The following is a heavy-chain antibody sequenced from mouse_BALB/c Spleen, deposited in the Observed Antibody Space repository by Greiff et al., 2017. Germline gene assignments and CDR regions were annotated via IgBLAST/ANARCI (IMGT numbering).Heavy chain of an antibody. CDR3: ALIFTTVVATRAMDY. V-gene: IGHV1S137*01. Sequence: QVQLQQSGAELVRPGVSVKISCKGSGYTFTDYAMHWVKQSHAKSLEWIGVISTYYGDASYNQKFKGKATMTVDKSSSTAYMELARLTSEDSAIYYRALIFTTVVATRAMDYWGQGTSVTVSS. CDR2: ISTYYGDA. CDR1: GYTFTDYA. J-gene: IGHJ4*01. D-gene: IGHD1-1*01.